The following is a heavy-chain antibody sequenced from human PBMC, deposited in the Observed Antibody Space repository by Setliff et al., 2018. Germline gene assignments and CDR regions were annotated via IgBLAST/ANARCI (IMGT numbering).Heavy chain of an antibody. CDR1: GASFSDYY. D-gene: IGHD3-10*01. CDR2: INHSGST. J-gene: IGHJ4*02. CDR3: RLWFGELSRDY. Sequence: SETLPLTCTVYGASFSDYYWGWIRQPPGKGLEWIAEINHSGSTNYNPSLKSRVTISVDTSKNQFSLKLSSVTAADTAVYYCRLWFGELSRDYWGPGTLVTVSS. V-gene: IGHV4-34*01.